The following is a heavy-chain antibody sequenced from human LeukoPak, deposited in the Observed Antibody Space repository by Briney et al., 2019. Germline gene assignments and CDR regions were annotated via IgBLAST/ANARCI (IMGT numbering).Heavy chain of an antibody. CDR2: IWYDGSNK. CDR3: ARPYYSNYYYYGMDV. D-gene: IGHD4-11*01. J-gene: IGHJ6*02. CDR1: GFTFSSNG. Sequence: GGSLRLSCTASGFTFSSNGMHWVGQAPGKGLEWVGIIWYDGSNKYYGDSVKGRFTISRDNSKNTLYLQMNSLRVEDTAVYYCARPYYSNYYYYGMDVWGQGTTVTVSS. V-gene: IGHV3-33*01.